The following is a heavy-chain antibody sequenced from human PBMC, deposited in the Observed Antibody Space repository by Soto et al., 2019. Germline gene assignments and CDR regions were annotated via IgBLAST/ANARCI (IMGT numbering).Heavy chain of an antibody. CDR2: ISSSSSYT. J-gene: IGHJ6*02. CDR1: GFTFSDYY. V-gene: IGHV3-11*06. Sequence: GGSLRLSCAASGFTFSDYYMSWIRQAPGKGLEWVSYISSSSSYTNYADSVKGRFTISRDNAKNSLYLQMNSLRAEDTAVYYCATWTYYYGMDVWGQGTTVTVSS. D-gene: IGHD1-1*01. CDR3: ATWTYYYGMDV.